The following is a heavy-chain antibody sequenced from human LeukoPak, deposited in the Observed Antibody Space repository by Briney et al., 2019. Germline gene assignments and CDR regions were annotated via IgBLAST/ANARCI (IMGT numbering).Heavy chain of an antibody. CDR1: GFTFSSYA. V-gene: IGHV3-74*01. CDR2: INSDGSST. D-gene: IGHD5-12*01. J-gene: IGHJ4*02. CDR3: ARGDFSPLGYSGYGHDY. Sequence: GGSLRLSCAASGFTFSSYAMSWVRQAPGKGLEWVSRINSDGSSTSYADSVKGRFTISRDNAKNTLYLQMNSLRAEDTAVYYCARGDFSPLGYSGYGHDYWGQGTLVTVSS.